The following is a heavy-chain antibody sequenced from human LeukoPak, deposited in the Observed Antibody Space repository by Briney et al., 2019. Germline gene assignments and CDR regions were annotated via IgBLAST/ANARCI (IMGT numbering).Heavy chain of an antibody. Sequence: GGSLRLSCAASEFTFSSYAMSWVRQAPGKGLEWVSAISGSGGSTYYADSVKGRFTISRDNSKNTLYLQMNSLRAEDTAVYYCARDRSRELWFGELLYWGQGTLVTVSS. CDR3: ARDRSRELWFGELLY. CDR2: ISGSGGST. D-gene: IGHD3-10*01. J-gene: IGHJ4*02. V-gene: IGHV3-23*01. CDR1: EFTFSSYA.